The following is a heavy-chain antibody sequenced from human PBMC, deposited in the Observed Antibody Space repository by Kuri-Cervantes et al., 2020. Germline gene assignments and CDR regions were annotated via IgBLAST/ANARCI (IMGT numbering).Heavy chain of an antibody. CDR2: IWYDGSNK. Sequence: GGSLRLSCAASGFTFRNYGMDWVRQAPGKGLEWVAVIWYDGSNKYYADSVKGRFTISRDNSKNTLYLQMNSLRAEDTAVYYCAKERLVGGSYYYYFDYWGQGTLVTVSS. CDR1: GFTFRNYG. J-gene: IGHJ4*02. D-gene: IGHD1-26*01. CDR3: AKERLVGGSYYYYFDY. V-gene: IGHV3-30*02.